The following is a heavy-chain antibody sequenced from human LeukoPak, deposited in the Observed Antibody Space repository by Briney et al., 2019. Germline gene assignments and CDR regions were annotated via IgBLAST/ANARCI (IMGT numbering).Heavy chain of an antibody. D-gene: IGHD3-16*01. J-gene: IGHJ4*02. V-gene: IGHV3-64*01. CDR2: ISSNGGST. CDR1: CFTLNSYA. CDR3: ATWRSRREDY. Sequence: GGSLRLSCAASCFTLNSYAMHWVRQAPGKGLEYVSAISSNGGSTYYANSVKGRFTISRDNAKNSLYLQMNSLRGEDTAVYYSATWRSRREDYWGQGTLVTVSS.